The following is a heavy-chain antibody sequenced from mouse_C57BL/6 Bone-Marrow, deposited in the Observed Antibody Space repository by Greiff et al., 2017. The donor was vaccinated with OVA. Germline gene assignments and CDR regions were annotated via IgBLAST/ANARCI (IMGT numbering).Heavy chain of an antibody. V-gene: IGHV1-15*01. CDR2: IDPETGGT. Sequence: QVQLQQSGAELVRPGASVTLSCKASGYTFTDYEMHWVKQTPVHGLEWIGAIDPETGGTAYNQKFKGKAILTADKSSSTAYMELRILTSEDSAVYYCTRCYSNYYAMDYWGQGTSVTVSA. D-gene: IGHD2-5*01. CDR3: TRCYSNYYAMDY. CDR1: GYTFTDYE. J-gene: IGHJ4*01.